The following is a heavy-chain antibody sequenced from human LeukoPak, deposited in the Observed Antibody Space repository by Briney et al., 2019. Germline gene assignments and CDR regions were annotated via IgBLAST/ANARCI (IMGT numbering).Heavy chain of an antibody. J-gene: IGHJ1*01. CDR2: ISFDGSNQ. Sequence: PRGSLRLSRAASGFTFSSFGMHWVRQAPGQGLEWVAVISFDGSNQYYADSVKGRFTIYRDNFKNTVYLQMNSLRAEETAVYYCAKSHPPTVTTEEGEYLQHWGRGTLVTVSS. D-gene: IGHD4-17*01. CDR1: GFTFSSFG. CDR3: AKSHPPTVTTEEGEYLQH. V-gene: IGHV3-30*18.